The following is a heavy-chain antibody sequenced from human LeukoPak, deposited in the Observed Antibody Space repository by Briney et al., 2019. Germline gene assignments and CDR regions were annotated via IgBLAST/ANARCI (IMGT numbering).Heavy chain of an antibody. D-gene: IGHD6-13*01. CDR2: INPNSGGT. CDR1: GYTFTGYY. CDR3: ARQIGRGIAAAGNY. V-gene: IGHV1-2*02. Sequence: ASVKVSCKASGYTFTGYYMHWVRQAPGQGLEWMGWINPNSGGTNYAQKFQGRVTMTRDTSISTAYMELSRLRSDDTAVYYCARQIGRGIAAAGNYWGQGTLVTVSS. J-gene: IGHJ4*02.